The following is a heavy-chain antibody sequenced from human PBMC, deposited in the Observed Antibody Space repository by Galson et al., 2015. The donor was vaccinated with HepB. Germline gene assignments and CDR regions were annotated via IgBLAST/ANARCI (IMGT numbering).Heavy chain of an antibody. CDR1: TFIFSTYS. V-gene: IGHV3-48*04. D-gene: IGHD3-16*01. J-gene: IGHJ4*02. CDR3: ARTGGGYFDY. Sequence: SLRLSCAASTFIFSTYSMDWVRQAPGKGLEWVSYISSSSTTIYYADSVKGRFTISRDNAKNSLYLQMNSLRAEDTAVYYCARTGGGYFDYWGQGTLVTVSS. CDR2: ISSSSTTI.